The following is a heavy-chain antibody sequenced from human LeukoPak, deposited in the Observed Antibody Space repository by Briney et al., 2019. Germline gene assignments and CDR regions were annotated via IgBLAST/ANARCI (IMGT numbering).Heavy chain of an antibody. CDR2: INPNSGGT. CDR1: GYTFTGYY. V-gene: IGHV1-2*02. J-gene: IGHJ5*02. CDR3: ARQHGGDRLGNWFDP. Sequence: ASVKVSCKASGYTFTGYYMHWVRQAPGQGLEWMGWINPNSGGTNYAQKFQGRVTMTRDTSISTAYMELSRLKASDTAMYYCARQHGGDRLGNWFDPWGQGTLVTVSS. D-gene: IGHD2-21*02.